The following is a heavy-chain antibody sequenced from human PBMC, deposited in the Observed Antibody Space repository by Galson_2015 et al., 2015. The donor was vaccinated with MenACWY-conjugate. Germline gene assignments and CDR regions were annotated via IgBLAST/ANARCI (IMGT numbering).Heavy chain of an antibody. J-gene: IGHJ6*02. V-gene: IGHV3-53*01. CDR2: IYSGGNT. CDR1: GLTVSSHY. CDR3: ARDRRFSSRGVVTSSRMDV. D-gene: IGHD3-10*01. Sequence: SLRLSCAASGLTVSSHYMSWVRQAPGKGLEWVSIIYSGGNTYYADSVKGRFTISRDNSKNTLYLQMNSLRAEDTAVYYCARDRRFSSRGVVTSSRMDVWGQGTTVTVSS.